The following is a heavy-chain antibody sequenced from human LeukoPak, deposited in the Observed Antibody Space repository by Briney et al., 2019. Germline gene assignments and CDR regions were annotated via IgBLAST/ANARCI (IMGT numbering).Heavy chain of an antibody. CDR1: GFTFSSYG. CDR2: IRYDGSNK. Sequence: QTGGSLRLSCAASGFTFSSYGMHWVRQAPGKGLEWVAFIRYDGSNKYYADSVKGRFTISRDNSKNTLYLQMNSLRAEDTAVYYCARDGDSSDYSLAEYFQHWGQGTLVTVSS. D-gene: IGHD3-22*01. J-gene: IGHJ1*01. V-gene: IGHV3-30*02. CDR3: ARDGDSSDYSLAEYFQH.